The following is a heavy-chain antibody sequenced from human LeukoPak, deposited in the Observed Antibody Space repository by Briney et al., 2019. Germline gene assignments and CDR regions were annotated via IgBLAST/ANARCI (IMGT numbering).Heavy chain of an antibody. Sequence: PGGSLRLSCAASGFTFSSYSMNWVRQAPGKGLEWVSSISSSSSYIYYADSVKGRFTISRDNAKNSLYLQMNSLRDEDTAVYYCAKAMKAGPYYYYGMDVWGQGTTVTVSS. D-gene: IGHD2-2*01. V-gene: IGHV3-21*01. CDR3: AKAMKAGPYYYYGMDV. CDR2: ISSSSSYI. CDR1: GFTFSSYS. J-gene: IGHJ6*02.